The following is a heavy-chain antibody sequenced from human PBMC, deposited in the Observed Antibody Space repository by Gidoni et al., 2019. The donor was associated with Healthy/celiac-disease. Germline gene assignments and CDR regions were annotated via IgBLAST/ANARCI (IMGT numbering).Heavy chain of an antibody. CDR3: AKDRDIAVATDY. V-gene: IGHV3-23*01. J-gene: IGHJ4*02. D-gene: IGHD6-19*01. CDR2: ISGSGGST. Sequence: EVQLLESGGGLVQPGGSLRLSCSASGFPFSRYAMGWVRQAPGKGLEWVSAISGSGGSTYYADSVKGRFTISRDNSKNTLYLQMNSLRAEDTAVYYCAKDRDIAVATDYWGQGTLVTVSS. CDR1: GFPFSRYA.